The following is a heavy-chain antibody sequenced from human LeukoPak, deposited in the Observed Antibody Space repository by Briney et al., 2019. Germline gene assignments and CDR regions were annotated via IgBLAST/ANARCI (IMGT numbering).Heavy chain of an antibody. CDR2: IKHDGSEK. D-gene: IGHD3-3*01. CDR1: GFIFTNYF. Sequence: GGSLRLSCAASGFIFTNYFMSWVRRAPGKGLEWVASIKHDGSEKYYVDSVRGRFTISRDNTMNSLYLQMSSLRAEDTAVYYCATDRGWRTSGYYLYYFEYWGQGTLVAYSS. J-gene: IGHJ4*02. V-gene: IGHV3-7*01. CDR3: ATDRGWRTSGYYLYYFEY.